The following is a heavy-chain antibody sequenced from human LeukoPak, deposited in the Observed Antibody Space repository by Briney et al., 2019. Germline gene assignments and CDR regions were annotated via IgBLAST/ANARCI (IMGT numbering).Heavy chain of an antibody. CDR2: IKQDGSEQ. Sequence: GGSLRLSCAASGFTFRRFWMSWVRQAPGKGLEWVANIKQDGSEQYYVDSVKGRFTISRDNAKNSLYLQMNSLRAEDTAVYYCARDTEMLYYDANGYHAWGQGTMVTVSS. V-gene: IGHV3-7*01. CDR1: GFTFRRFW. D-gene: IGHD3-22*01. CDR3: ARDTEMLYYDANGYHA. J-gene: IGHJ3*01.